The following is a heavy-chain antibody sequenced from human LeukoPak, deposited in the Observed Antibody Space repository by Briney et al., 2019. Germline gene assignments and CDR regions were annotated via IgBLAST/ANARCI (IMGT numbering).Heavy chain of an antibody. CDR2: ISSNGAGT. CDR1: EFTFSSYA. CDR3: AKNLPEQLFLGDAFDI. D-gene: IGHD3-22*01. V-gene: IGHV3-23*01. Sequence: GGSLRLSCAASEFTFSSYAMIWVRQAPGKGLEWVSSISSNGAGTYYADSVKGRFTISRDNSKNTLYLQMNSLRDEDTAIYYCAKNLPEQLFLGDAFDIWGQGTMVAVSS. J-gene: IGHJ3*02.